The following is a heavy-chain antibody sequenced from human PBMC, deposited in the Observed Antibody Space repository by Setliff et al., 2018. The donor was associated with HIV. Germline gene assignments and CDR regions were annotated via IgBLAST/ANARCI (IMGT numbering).Heavy chain of an antibody. J-gene: IGHJ4*02. D-gene: IGHD5-18*01. Sequence: PETLSLTCAVSGGSITSSNWWSWVRQPPGKGLEWIGEIYYSGSTNYNPSLKSRLTISVDTSKNQVSLKLSSVTAADTAVYYCARAGSYGWDYWGQGTLVTVSS. CDR3: ARAGSYGWDY. V-gene: IGHV4-4*03. CDR2: IYYSGST. CDR1: GGSITSSNW.